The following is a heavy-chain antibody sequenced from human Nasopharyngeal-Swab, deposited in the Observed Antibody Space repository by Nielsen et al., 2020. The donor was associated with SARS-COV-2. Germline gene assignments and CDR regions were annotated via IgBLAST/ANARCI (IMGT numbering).Heavy chain of an antibody. CDR3: ARASMGGAFDI. V-gene: IGHV3-21*01. CDR2: ISSSSSYI. J-gene: IGHJ3*02. Sequence: GESLKISCAASGFTFSSYSMNWVRQAPGKGLEWVSSISSSSSYIYYADSVKGRFTISRDNAKNSLYLQMNSLRAEDTAVYYCARASMGGAFDIWGQGTMVTVSS. CDR1: GFTFSSYS. D-gene: IGHD3-16*01.